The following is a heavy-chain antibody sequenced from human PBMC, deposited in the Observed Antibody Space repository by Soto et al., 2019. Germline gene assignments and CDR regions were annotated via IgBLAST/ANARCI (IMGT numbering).Heavy chain of an antibody. CDR1: GGSVSSGSYY. D-gene: IGHD6-19*01. CDR3: ARGQGGYSSGWYYFDY. Sequence: SETLSLTCTVSGGSVSSGSYYWSWIRHPPGKGLEWIGYIYYSGSTNYNPSLKSRVTISVDTSKNQFSLKLSSVTAADTAVYYCARGQGGYSSGWYYFDYWGQGTLVTVSS. CDR2: IYYSGST. J-gene: IGHJ4*02. V-gene: IGHV4-61*01.